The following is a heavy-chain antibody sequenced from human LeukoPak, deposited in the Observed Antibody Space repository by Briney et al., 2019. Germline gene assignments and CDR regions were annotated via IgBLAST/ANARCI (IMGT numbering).Heavy chain of an antibody. V-gene: IGHV4-38-2*02. Sequence: KSSETLSLTCTVSGYSISSGYYWGWIRQPPGKGLEWIGEINHSGSTNYNPSLKSRVTISVDTSKNQFSLKLSSVTAADTAVYYCARHSRILWFGENPFDYWGQGTLVTVSS. CDR1: GYSISSGYY. CDR2: INHSGST. J-gene: IGHJ4*02. D-gene: IGHD3-10*01. CDR3: ARHSRILWFGENPFDY.